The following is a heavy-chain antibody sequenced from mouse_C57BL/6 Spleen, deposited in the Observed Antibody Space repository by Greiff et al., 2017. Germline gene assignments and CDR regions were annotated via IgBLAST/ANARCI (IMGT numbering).Heavy chain of an antibody. D-gene: IGHD2-2*01. Sequence: VQLQQSGAELARPGASVKMSCKASGYTFTSYTMHWVKQRPGQGLEWIGYINPSSGYTKYNQKFKDKATLTAYKSSSTAYMQLSSLTSEDSAVYYCARGGYEDYFDYWGQGTTLTVSS. CDR2: INPSSGYT. J-gene: IGHJ2*01. CDR3: ARGGYEDYFDY. CDR1: GYTFTSYT. V-gene: IGHV1-4*01.